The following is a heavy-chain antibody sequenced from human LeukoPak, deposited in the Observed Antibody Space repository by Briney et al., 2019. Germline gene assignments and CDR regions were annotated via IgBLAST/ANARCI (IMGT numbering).Heavy chain of an antibody. CDR2: IGPTGAP. CDR3: ARVTRDSNGWYHFDS. J-gene: IGHJ4*02. Sequence: GGSLRLSCAASGFTFNSYDMHWVRQAPGKGLEWVSGIGPTGAPYYPGSVKGRFTISRENAKNSLYLQMDSLTAGDTAVYYCARVTRDSNGWYHFDSWGQGTLVAVSS. V-gene: IGHV3-13*05. D-gene: IGHD6-19*01. CDR1: GFTFNSYD.